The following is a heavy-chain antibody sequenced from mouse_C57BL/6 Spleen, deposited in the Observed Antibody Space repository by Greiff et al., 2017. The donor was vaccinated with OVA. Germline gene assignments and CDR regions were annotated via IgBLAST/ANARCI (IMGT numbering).Heavy chain of an antibody. Sequence: QVQLQQSGPELVKPGASVKISCKASGYAFSSSWMNWVKQRPGKGLEWIGRIYPGDGDTNYNGKFKGKATLTADKSSSTAYMQLSSLTSEDSAVYFCARRNVYYDYDGDWYFDVWGTGTTVTVSS. CDR3: ARRNVYYDYDGDWYFDV. V-gene: IGHV1-82*01. CDR2: IYPGDGDT. J-gene: IGHJ1*03. CDR1: GYAFSSSW. D-gene: IGHD2-4*01.